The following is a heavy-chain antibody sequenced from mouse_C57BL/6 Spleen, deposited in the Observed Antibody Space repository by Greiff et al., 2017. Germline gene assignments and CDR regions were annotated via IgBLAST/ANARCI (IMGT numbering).Heavy chain of an antibody. D-gene: IGHD1-1*01. CDR2: IDPETGGT. CDR1: GYTFTDYE. CDR3: TRLTTVVAPYFDY. V-gene: IGHV1-15*01. Sequence: LVESGAELVRPGASVTLSCKASGYTFTDYEMHWVKQTPVHGLEWIGAIDPETGGTAYNQKFKGKAILTADKSSSTAYMELRSLTSEDSAVYYCTRLTTVVAPYFDYWGQGTTLTVSS. J-gene: IGHJ2*01.